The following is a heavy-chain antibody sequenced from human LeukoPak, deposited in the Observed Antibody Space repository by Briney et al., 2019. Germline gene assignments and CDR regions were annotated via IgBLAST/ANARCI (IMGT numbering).Heavy chain of an antibody. CDR3: ARHLNSIFGVVTPDY. Sequence: SETLSLTCAVSGYSISSDYYWGWIRQPPGKGLEWIGSISHSGTTYYNPSLKSRVTISVDTSKNQFSLKLSSVTAADTAVYYCARHLNSIFGVVTPDYWGQGTLVTVSS. D-gene: IGHD3-3*01. CDR1: GYSISSDYY. CDR2: ISHSGTT. V-gene: IGHV4-38-2*01. J-gene: IGHJ4*02.